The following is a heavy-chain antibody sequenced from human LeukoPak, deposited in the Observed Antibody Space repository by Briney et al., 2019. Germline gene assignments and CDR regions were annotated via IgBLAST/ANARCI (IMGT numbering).Heavy chain of an antibody. D-gene: IGHD6-19*01. CDR3: ARDQNPSGSGSPLADAFDV. V-gene: IGHV4-4*02. CDR1: GGPISTNNW. Sequence: SETLSLTCAVSGGPISTNNWWSWVRQPPGKGLEWIGEIFHSGSTNYNPSLKSRVTISVDKSNNQFSLNLTSVTAADTAVYYCARDQNPSGSGSPLADAFDVWGQGAKVTVSS. CDR2: IFHSGST. J-gene: IGHJ3*01.